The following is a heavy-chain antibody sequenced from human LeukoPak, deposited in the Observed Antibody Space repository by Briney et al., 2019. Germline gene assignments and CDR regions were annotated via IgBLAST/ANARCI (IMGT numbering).Heavy chain of an antibody. CDR2: ISGSGGST. CDR3: ATSYSSSWGPFDY. D-gene: IGHD6-6*01. Sequence: GGSLRLSCAASGFTFSDYYMSWVRQAPGKGLEWVSAISGSGGSTYYADSVKGRFTISRDNSKNTLYLQMNSLRAEDTAVYYCATSYSSSWGPFDYWGQGTLVTVSS. CDR1: GFTFSDYY. V-gene: IGHV3-23*01. J-gene: IGHJ4*02.